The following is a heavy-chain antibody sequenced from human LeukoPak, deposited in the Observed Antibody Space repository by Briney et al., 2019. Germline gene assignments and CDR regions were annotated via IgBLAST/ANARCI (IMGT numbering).Heavy chain of an antibody. CDR3: ARNMAY. CDR2: IYNSGST. CDR1: GCSISTYY. Sequence: SETLSLTCTVSGCSISTYYWSWIRQPPGKGLEWIGYIYNSGSTNYNPSLKSRATISLDTPKNQFSLKLSSVTAADTAVYYCARNMAYWGQGTLVTVSS. J-gene: IGHJ1*01. D-gene: IGHD2/OR15-2a*01. V-gene: IGHV4-59*01.